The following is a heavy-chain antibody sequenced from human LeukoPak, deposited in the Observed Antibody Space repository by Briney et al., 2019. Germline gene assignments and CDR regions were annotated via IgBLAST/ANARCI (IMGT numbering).Heavy chain of an antibody. CDR2: IKRKSDGETT. V-gene: IGHV3-15*01. CDR1: GFTFSNAW. CDR3: TTDPYSGSYNYYYGMDV. D-gene: IGHD1-26*01. J-gene: IGHJ6*02. Sequence: GGSLRISCAASGFTFSNAWMSWVRQAPGKGLEWVGRIKRKSDGETTDYAAPVKGRFTISRDDSKNTLHLQMNSLKTEDTAVYYCTTDPYSGSYNYYYGMDVWGQGTTVTVSS.